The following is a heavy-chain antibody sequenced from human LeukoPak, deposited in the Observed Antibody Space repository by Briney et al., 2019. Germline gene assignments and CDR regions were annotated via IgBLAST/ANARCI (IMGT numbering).Heavy chain of an antibody. V-gene: IGHV4-39*01. J-gene: IGHJ6*02. Sequence: SETLSLTCTGSGGTISSSSYYWGWIRQPPGKGLEWIGSIYYSGSTYYNPSLKSRVTISVDTSKNQSSLKLTSVTAADTAVYYCARTNIAAAGPRMDVWGQGTTVTVSS. D-gene: IGHD6-13*01. CDR3: ARTNIAAAGPRMDV. CDR2: IYYSGST. CDR1: GGTISSSSYY.